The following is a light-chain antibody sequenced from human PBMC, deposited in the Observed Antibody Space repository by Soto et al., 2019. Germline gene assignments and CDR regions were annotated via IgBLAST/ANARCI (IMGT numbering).Light chain of an antibody. CDR2: GAS. V-gene: IGKV3-20*01. CDR3: QRYGGPSWT. Sequence: EIVLTQSPGTLSLSPGERATLSCRASQSVTSNYLAWYQQKPGRAPRLLIFGASNRATGIPDKFSGSGSGTDFTLTISRLEPDDFAVYYCQRYGGPSWTFGQGTRVEIK. J-gene: IGKJ1*01. CDR1: QSVTSNY.